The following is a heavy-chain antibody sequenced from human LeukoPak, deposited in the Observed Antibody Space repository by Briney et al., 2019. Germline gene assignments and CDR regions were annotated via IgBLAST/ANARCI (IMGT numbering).Heavy chain of an antibody. CDR3: ARDKNWELGS. CDR1: GFTVSSNY. CDR2: IYSGGST. J-gene: IGHJ4*02. Sequence: GGSLRLSCAASGFTVSSNYMSWVRQAPGKGLEWVSVIYSGGSTYYADSVKGRFTISRDNAKNTLYLQMNGLRAEDTAVYYCARDKNWELGSWGQGTLVTVSS. D-gene: IGHD7-27*01. V-gene: IGHV3-66*01.